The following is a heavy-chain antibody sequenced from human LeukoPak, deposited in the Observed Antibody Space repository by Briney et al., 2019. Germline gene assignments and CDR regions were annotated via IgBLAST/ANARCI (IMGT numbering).Heavy chain of an antibody. V-gene: IGHV4-34*01. CDR3: ARVPSHCSSTSCYGFDI. D-gene: IGHD2-2*01. J-gene: IGHJ3*02. CDR1: GGSFSGYY. Sequence: SETLSLTCAVYGGSFSGYYWSWIRQPPGKGLEWIGEINHSGSTNYNPSLKSRVTISVDTSKNQFSLKLTSVTAADTAVYYCARVPSHCSSTSCYGFDIWGQGTMVTVSS. CDR2: INHSGST.